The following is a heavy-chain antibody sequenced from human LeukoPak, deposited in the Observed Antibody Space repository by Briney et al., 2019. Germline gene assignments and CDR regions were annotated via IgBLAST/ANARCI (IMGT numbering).Heavy chain of an antibody. D-gene: IGHD3-22*01. CDR1: GFTFTSSA. Sequence: SVKVSCKASGFTFTSSAMQWVRQARGQRLEWIGWIVVGSGNTNYAQKFQEGVTITRDMSTSTAYMELSSLRSDDTAVYYCARGPYYSSGYHDYWGQGTLVTVSS. CDR2: IVVGSGNT. CDR3: ARGPYYSSGYHDY. V-gene: IGHV1-58*02. J-gene: IGHJ4*02.